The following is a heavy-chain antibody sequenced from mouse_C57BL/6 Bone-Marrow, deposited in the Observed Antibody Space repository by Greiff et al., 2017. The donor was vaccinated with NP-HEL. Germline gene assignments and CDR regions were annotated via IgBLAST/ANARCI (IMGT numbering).Heavy chain of an antibody. V-gene: IGHV7-1*01. CDR3: ASGTYYLSWFAY. Sequence: EVKLVESGGGLVQSGRSLRLSCATSGFTFSDFYMEWVRQAPGKGLEWIAASRNKANDYTTEYSASVKGRFIVSRDTSQSILYLQMNALRAEDTAIYYCASGTYYLSWFAYWGQGTLVTVSA. CDR1: GFTFSDFY. D-gene: IGHD2-10*01. J-gene: IGHJ3*01. CDR2: SRNKANDYTT.